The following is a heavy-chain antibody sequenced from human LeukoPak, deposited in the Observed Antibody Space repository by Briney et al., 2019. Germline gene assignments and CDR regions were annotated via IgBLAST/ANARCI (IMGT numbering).Heavy chain of an antibody. Sequence: PSETLSLTCTVSGGSISSGDYYWSWIRQPPGKGLEWIGYIYYSGSTYYNPSLKSRVTISVDTSKNQFSLKLSSVTAADTAVYYCARAIAVAGTWVDYWGQGTLVTVSS. V-gene: IGHV4-30-4*08. CDR2: IYYSGST. CDR1: GGSISSGDYY. D-gene: IGHD6-19*01. J-gene: IGHJ4*02. CDR3: ARAIAVAGTWVDY.